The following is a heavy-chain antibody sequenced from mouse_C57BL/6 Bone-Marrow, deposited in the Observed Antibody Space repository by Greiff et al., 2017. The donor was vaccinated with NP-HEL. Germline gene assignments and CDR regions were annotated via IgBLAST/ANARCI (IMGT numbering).Heavy chain of an antibody. D-gene: IGHD1-3*01. V-gene: IGHV5-12*01. CDR2: ISNGGGST. J-gene: IGHJ3*01. CDR3: AIYPPY. Sequence: EVQVVESGGGLVQPGGSLKLSCAASGFTFSDYYMYWVRQTPEKRLEWVAYISNGGGSTYYPDTVKGRFTISRDNAKNTLYLQMSRLKSEDTAMYYCAIYPPYWGQGTLVTVSA. CDR1: GFTFSDYY.